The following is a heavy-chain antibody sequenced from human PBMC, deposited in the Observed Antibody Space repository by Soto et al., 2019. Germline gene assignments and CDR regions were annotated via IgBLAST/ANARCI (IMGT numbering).Heavy chain of an antibody. Sequence: GASVKVSCKASGYTFTSYGISWVRQAPGQGLEWMGWISAYNGNTNYAQKLQGRVTMTTDTSTSTAYMELRSLRSDDTAVYYCARDRYGSGFKEYGMDVWGQGTTVTVSS. D-gene: IGHD3-10*01. V-gene: IGHV1-18*01. CDR2: ISAYNGNT. CDR3: ARDRYGSGFKEYGMDV. CDR1: GYTFTSYG. J-gene: IGHJ6*02.